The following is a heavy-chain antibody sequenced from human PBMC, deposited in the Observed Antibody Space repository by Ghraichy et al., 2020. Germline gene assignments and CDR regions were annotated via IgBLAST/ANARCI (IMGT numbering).Heavy chain of an antibody. CDR2: ISSSSSTI. D-gene: IGHD3-10*01. V-gene: IGHV3-48*04. J-gene: IGHJ4*02. CDR1: GFTFSSYS. Sequence: GGSLRLSCAASGFTFSSYSMNWVRQALGKGLEWVSYISSSSSTIYYADSVKGRFTISRDNAKNSLYLQMNSLRAEDTAVYYCARDFLPYYYGSGTSPYDYWGQGTLVTVSS. CDR3: ARDFLPYYYGSGTSPYDY.